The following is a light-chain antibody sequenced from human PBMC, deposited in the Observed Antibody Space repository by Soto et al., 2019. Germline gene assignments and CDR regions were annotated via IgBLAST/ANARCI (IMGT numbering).Light chain of an antibody. Sequence: QSALTQPASLSGSPGQSITISCTGASSDVATYNLVSWYQQLPGKAPKLMIYEGSKRPSGVSNRFSGSKSGNTASLTISGLQAEDEAEYYCSSYAGSSTFYVFGTGTKVTVL. CDR1: SSDVATYNL. CDR3: SSYAGSSTFYV. J-gene: IGLJ1*01. V-gene: IGLV2-23*01. CDR2: EGS.